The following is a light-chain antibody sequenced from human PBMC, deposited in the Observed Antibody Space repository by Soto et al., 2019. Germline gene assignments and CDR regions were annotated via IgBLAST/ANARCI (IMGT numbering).Light chain of an antibody. J-gene: IGKJ4*01. Sequence: IVLTQSPGTLSVSPGEVATLSCGASQTIAYNFLAWYQQKPGLAPRLLVYDASKRATGIPDRFSGSGSGTDFTLNITTLEPEDVAVYYCQHYGDSSSTFGGGTRVEI. V-gene: IGKV3D-20*01. CDR2: DAS. CDR1: QTIAYNF. CDR3: QHYGDSSST.